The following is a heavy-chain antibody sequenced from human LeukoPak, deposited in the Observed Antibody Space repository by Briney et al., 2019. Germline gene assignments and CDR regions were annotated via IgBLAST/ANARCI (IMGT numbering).Heavy chain of an antibody. CDR3: ARGSSSENNYYDSSGYYSDAFDI. CDR2: INHSGST. Sequence: SETLSLTCAVYGGSFSGYYWSWIRQPPGKGLEWIGEINHSGSTNYNPSLKSRVTISVDTSKNQFSLKLSSVTAADTAVYYCARGSSSENNYYDSSGYYSDAFDIWGQGTMVTVSS. CDR1: GGSFSGYY. D-gene: IGHD3-22*01. J-gene: IGHJ3*02. V-gene: IGHV4-34*01.